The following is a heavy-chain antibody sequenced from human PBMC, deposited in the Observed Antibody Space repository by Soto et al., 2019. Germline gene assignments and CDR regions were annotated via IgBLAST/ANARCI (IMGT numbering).Heavy chain of an antibody. CDR3: AKAALATFFSYYYMDV. J-gene: IGHJ6*03. Sequence: GGSLRLSCAASGFTFNSYAMTWVRQAPGKGLEWVSSISGSGGSTYYADSVKGRFTISRDNSKNTLHLLMNSLRAEDAAVYYCAKAALATFFSYYYMDVWGTGTTGTVSS. CDR1: GFTFNSYA. D-gene: IGHD5-12*01. V-gene: IGHV3-23*01. CDR2: ISGSGGST.